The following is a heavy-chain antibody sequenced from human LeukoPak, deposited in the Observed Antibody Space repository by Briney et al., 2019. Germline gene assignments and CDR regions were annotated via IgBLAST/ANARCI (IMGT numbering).Heavy chain of an antibody. D-gene: IGHD6-13*01. CDR2: IIPIFGTA. J-gene: IGHJ4*02. Sequence: SVNVSCKASGGTFSSYAISWVRQAPGQGLEWMGGIIPIFGTANYAQKFQGRVTITADESTSTAYMELSSLRSEDTAVYYCARAPLLAAAGTRGFDYWGQGTLVTVSS. V-gene: IGHV1-69*13. CDR3: ARAPLLAAAGTRGFDY. CDR1: GGTFSSYA.